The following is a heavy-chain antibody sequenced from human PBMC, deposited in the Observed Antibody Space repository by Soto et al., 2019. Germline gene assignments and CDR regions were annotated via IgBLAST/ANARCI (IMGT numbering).Heavy chain of an antibody. V-gene: IGHV3-74*01. D-gene: IGHD6-6*01. CDR3: ARVSVSSYHFDS. Sequence: PGGSLRLSCAASGFTFSSYWMHWVRQAPGKGLVWVSRINPDGSSTSYADSVKGRFTISRDNAKNTLYLQMNSLRDEDTAVYYCARVSVSSYHFDSWGQGTLVTV. J-gene: IGHJ4*02. CDR2: INPDGSST. CDR1: GFTFSSYW.